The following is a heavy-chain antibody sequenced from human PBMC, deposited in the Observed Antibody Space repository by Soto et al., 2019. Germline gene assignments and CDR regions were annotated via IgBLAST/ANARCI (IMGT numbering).Heavy chain of an antibody. V-gene: IGHV4-4*07. D-gene: IGHD1-1*01. J-gene: IGHJ5*02. CDR1: GASISGFY. Sequence: SETLSLTCTVSGASISGFYWSWIRKSAGKGLEWIGRIYATGTTDYNPSLKSRVMMSVDTSKKQFSLKLRSVTAADTAVYYCVRDGTKTLRDWFDPWGQGVSVTVAS. CDR2: IYATGTT. CDR3: VRDGTKTLRDWFDP.